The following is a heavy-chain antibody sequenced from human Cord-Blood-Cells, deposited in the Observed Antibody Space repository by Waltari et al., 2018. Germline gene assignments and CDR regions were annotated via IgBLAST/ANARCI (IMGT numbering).Heavy chain of an antibody. Sequence: QLQLQESCPALVQPSVTLSLTCTVAAGPRSSTRYYWGWIRQPPGKGWEWIGSVYYSGSTYYNPSLKSRVTISVDTSKNQFSLKLSSVTAADTAVYYCARHSSYSTFDYWGQGTLVTVSS. D-gene: IGHD1-26*01. CDR2: VYYSGST. V-gene: IGHV4-39*01. J-gene: IGHJ4*02. CDR3: ARHSSYSTFDY. CDR1: AGPRSSTRYY.